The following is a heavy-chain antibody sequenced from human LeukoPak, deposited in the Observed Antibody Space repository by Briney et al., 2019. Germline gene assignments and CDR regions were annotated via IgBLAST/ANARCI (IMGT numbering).Heavy chain of an antibody. D-gene: IGHD1-26*01. CDR3: ARSLLPSAFGF. CDR1: GFTFSNYN. Sequence: GGSLRLSCAASGFTFSNYNMNWVRQAPGKGLDWVSSITSTTSQVHYADSVKGRFTISRDNAKNSLYLQMNSLRAEGTAVYYCARSLLPSAFGFWGQGTMVTVSS. V-gene: IGHV3-21*01. J-gene: IGHJ3*01. CDR2: ITSTTSQV.